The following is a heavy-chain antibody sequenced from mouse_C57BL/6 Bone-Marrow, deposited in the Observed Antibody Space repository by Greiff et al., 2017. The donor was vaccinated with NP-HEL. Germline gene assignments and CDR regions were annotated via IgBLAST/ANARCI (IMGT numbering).Heavy chain of an antibody. CDR1: GFTFSSYA. Sequence: EVKVVESGGGFVKPGGSLKLSCAASGFTFSSYAMSWVRQTPEQRLEWVATISDGGSYTYYPDNVQGRFTISRDNAKNNLYLQMSHLKSEDTAMYYCAYPTGAFAYWGQGTLVTVSA. J-gene: IGHJ3*01. D-gene: IGHD4-1*01. CDR2: ISDGGSYT. CDR3: AYPTGAFAY. V-gene: IGHV5-4*03.